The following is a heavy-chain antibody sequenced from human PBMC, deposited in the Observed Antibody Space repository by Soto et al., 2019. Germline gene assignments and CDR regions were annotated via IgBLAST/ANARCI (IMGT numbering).Heavy chain of an antibody. J-gene: IGHJ6*02. V-gene: IGHV3-33*01. CDR2: IWYDGSNK. D-gene: IGHD5-18*01. CDR1: GFTFSSYG. CDR3: ARDGPHTAMVKDYYYYGMDV. Sequence: GGSLRLSCAASGFTFSSYGMHWVRQAPGKGLEWVAVIWYDGSNKYYADSVKGRFTISRDNSKNTLYLQMNSLRAEDTAVYYCARDGPHTAMVKDYYYYGMDVWGQGTTVTVSS.